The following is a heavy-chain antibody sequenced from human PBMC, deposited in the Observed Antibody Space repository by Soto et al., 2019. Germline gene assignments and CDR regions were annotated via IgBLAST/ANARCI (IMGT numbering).Heavy chain of an antibody. CDR1: GYTFTSYG. CDR3: ARDTYCGGDCYFNNNYYYGMDV. J-gene: IGHJ6*02. V-gene: IGHV1-18*01. Sequence: ASVKVSCKASGYTFTSYGISWVRQAPGQGLEWMGWISAYNGGTNYAQKFQGWVTMTRDTSISTAYMELSRLRSDDTAVYYCARDTYCGGDCYFNNNYYYGMDVWGQGTTVTVSS. D-gene: IGHD2-21*02. CDR2: ISAYNGGT.